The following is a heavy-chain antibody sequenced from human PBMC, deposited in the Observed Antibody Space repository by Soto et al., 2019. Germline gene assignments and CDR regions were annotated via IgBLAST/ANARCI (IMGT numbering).Heavy chain of an antibody. CDR2: IYYSGST. Sequence: ETLSLTCTVSGGSISSHYWSWIRQPPGEGLEWIGYIYYSGSTNFNPSLKSRLTISVDTSKNQFSLKLSSVTAADTAVYYCARDVAAAGHFDYWGQGTLVTVSS. CDR3: ARDVAAAGHFDY. D-gene: IGHD6-13*01. J-gene: IGHJ4*02. CDR1: GGSISSHY. V-gene: IGHV4-59*11.